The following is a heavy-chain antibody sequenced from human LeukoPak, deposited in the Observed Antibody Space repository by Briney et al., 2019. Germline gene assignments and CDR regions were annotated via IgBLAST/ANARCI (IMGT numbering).Heavy chain of an antibody. D-gene: IGHD6-25*01. J-gene: IGHJ5*02. CDR2: IVVGSGNT. CDR1: GFTFTSSA. V-gene: IGHV1-58*01. Sequence: SVKVSCKASGFTFTSSAEQWVRQARGQRLEWIGWIVVGSGNTNYAQKFQERVTITRDMSTSTAYMELSSLRSEDTAVYYCAAEHPAALWFGPWGQGTLVTVSS. CDR3: AAEHPAALWFGP.